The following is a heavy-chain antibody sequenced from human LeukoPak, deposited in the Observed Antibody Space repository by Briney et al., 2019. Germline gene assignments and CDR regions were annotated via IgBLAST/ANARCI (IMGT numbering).Heavy chain of an antibody. CDR3: ARAHYDSSGYYPRYFDL. D-gene: IGHD3-22*01. V-gene: IGHV1-18*01. J-gene: IGHJ2*01. CDR1: GYTFTSYG. Sequence: GASVKVSCKASGYTFTSYGISWVRQAPGQGLEWMGWISGYNGNTSYAQRLQGRVTMTTDTSTSTAYMELRSLRSDDTAVYYCARAHYDSSGYYPRYFDLWGRGTLVTVSS. CDR2: ISGYNGNT.